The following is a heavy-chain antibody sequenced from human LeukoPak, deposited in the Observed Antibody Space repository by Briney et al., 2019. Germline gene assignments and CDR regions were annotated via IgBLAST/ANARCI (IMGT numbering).Heavy chain of an antibody. Sequence: GGSLRLSCAASGFTFSSYAMSWVRQAPGKGLEWVSAIVGSGDSTYFADSVKGRFTISRDNSKNTLYLQMDSLRAEDTAIYYCAKGTSGYDSNYFDYWGQGTLVTVSS. CDR1: GFTFSSYA. CDR2: IVGSGDST. D-gene: IGHD5-12*01. V-gene: IGHV3-23*01. CDR3: AKGTSGYDSNYFDY. J-gene: IGHJ4*02.